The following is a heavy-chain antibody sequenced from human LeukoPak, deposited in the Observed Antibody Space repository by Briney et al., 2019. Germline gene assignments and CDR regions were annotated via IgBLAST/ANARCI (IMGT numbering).Heavy chain of an antibody. V-gene: IGHV3-23*01. Sequence: PGGSLRLSCAASGFAFSSYAMSWVRQAPGKGLEWVSAISGSGGSTYYADSVKGRFTISRDNSKNTLYLQMNSLRAEDTAVYYCARDLSSVGAAYFDYWGQGTLVTVSS. CDR2: ISGSGGST. J-gene: IGHJ4*02. CDR3: ARDLSSVGAAYFDY. D-gene: IGHD1-26*01. CDR1: GFAFSSYA.